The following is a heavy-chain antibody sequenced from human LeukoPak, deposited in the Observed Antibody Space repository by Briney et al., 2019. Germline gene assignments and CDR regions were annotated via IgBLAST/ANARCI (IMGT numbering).Heavy chain of an antibody. CDR2: ISGSGGST. CDR3: ANGDIAAFDY. D-gene: IGHD6-6*01. Sequence: GGSLRLSCAASGFTFSSYAMSWVRQAPGKGLEWVSAISGSGGSTYYADSVKGRFTISRDNSKNTLYLQMNGLRAEDTAVYYCANGDIAAFDYWGQGTLVTVSS. CDR1: GFTFSSYA. J-gene: IGHJ4*02. V-gene: IGHV3-23*01.